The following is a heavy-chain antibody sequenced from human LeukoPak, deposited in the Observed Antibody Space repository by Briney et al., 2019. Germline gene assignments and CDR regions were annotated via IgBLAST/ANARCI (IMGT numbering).Heavy chain of an antibody. Sequence: SETLSLTCTVSGGSIGSSTYYWGWIRQSPGKGLEWIGNIFYSGSTHCNPSLKSRVTMSVDTSENQFSLQLSSVTAADTAVYSCARDRDGYYYDYWGQGTLVTVSS. CDR2: IFYSGST. CDR3: ARDRDGYYYDY. J-gene: IGHJ4*02. D-gene: IGHD3-22*01. V-gene: IGHV4-39*07. CDR1: GGSIGSSTYY.